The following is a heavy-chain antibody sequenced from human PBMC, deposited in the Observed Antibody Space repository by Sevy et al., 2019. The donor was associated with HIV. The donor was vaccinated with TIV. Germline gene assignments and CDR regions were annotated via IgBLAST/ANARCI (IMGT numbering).Heavy chain of an antibody. CDR2: ISYDGSNK. D-gene: IGHD4-17*01. J-gene: IGHJ4*02. CDR1: GLTLSSCG. CDR3: ARTITDYGGNRFDY. Sequence: GGSLRLSCAASGLTLSSCGMHWARQAPGKGLEWVAVISYDGSNKYYAESVKGRFTISRDNSKNTLYLQLNTLKTDDTAVYYCARTITDYGGNRFDYWGQGTLVTVSS. V-gene: IGHV3-30*03.